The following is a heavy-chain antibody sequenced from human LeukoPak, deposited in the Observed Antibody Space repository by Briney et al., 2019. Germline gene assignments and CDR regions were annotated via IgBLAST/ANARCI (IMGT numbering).Heavy chain of an antibody. J-gene: IGHJ4*02. CDR3: GKGTRGVIIPKVDS. Sequence: PGRSLRLSCAASGFTFSSYGMHWVRQAPGKGLEWVAVISYDGSNKYYADSVKGRFTISRDNSKNTLYLQMNSLRVEDTAVYYCGKGTRGVIIPKVDSGDQGTLVTVSS. D-gene: IGHD3-10*01. CDR2: ISYDGSNK. V-gene: IGHV3-30*18. CDR1: GFTFSSYG.